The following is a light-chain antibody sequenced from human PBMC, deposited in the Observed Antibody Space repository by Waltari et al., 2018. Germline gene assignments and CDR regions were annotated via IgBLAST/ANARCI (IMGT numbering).Light chain of an antibody. CDR3: SSYTGDNILL. CDR2: EVK. Sequence: QSALTQPAPVSGSPGQSLTISCAGTRRDIRRYYPVSWYQQYPGKAPQIIIYEVKNRPSGVSTRFSGSTSGNTASLTISARQADDEAYFYCSSYTGDNILLFGGGTKVTVL. V-gene: IGLV2-14*01. J-gene: IGLJ3*02. CDR1: RRDIRRYYP.